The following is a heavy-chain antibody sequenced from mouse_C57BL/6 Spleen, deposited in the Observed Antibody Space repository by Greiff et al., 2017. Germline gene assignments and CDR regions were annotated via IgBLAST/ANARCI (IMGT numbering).Heavy chain of an antibody. J-gene: IGHJ2*01. CDR2: INPSTGGT. Sequence: EVKVVESGPELVKPGASVKISCKASGYSFTGYYMNWVKQSPEKSLEWIGEINPSTGGTTYNQKFKAKATLTVDKSSSTAYMQLKSLTSEDSAVYYCARSGGYYPFGYWGQGTTLTVSS. V-gene: IGHV1-42*01. D-gene: IGHD2-3*01. CDR3: ARSGGYYPFGY. CDR1: GYSFTGYY.